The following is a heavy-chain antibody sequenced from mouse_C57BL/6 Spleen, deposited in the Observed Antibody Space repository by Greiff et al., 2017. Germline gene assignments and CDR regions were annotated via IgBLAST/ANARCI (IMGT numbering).Heavy chain of an antibody. Sequence: EVHLVESGEGLVKPGGSLKLSCAASGFTFSSYAMSWVRQTPEKRLEWVAYISSGGDYIYYADTVKGRFTISRDNARNTLYLQMSSLKSEDTAMYDCTREGLPYYFDYWGQGTTLTVSS. CDR1: GFTFSSYA. J-gene: IGHJ2*01. CDR2: ISSGGDYI. D-gene: IGHD3-1*01. V-gene: IGHV5-9-1*02. CDR3: TREGLPYYFDY.